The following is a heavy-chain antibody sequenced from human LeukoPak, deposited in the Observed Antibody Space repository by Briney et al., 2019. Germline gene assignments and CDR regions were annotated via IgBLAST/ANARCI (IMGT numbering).Heavy chain of an antibody. Sequence: GGSLRLSCAASGFTFSSYAMSWVRQAPGKGLEWVSAISGSGGSTYYADSVKGRFTISRDNAKNSLYLQMNSLRAEDTALYYCAKAMIGTTDYYYYGMDVWGQGTTVTVSS. CDR2: ISGSGGST. V-gene: IGHV3-23*01. J-gene: IGHJ6*02. CDR3: AKAMIGTTDYYYYGMDV. D-gene: IGHD3-22*01. CDR1: GFTFSSYA.